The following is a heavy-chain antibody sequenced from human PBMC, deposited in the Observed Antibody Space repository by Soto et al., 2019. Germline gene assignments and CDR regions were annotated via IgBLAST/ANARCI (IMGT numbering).Heavy chain of an antibody. CDR1: GGSVSSGSYY. D-gene: IGHD3-10*01. CDR3: ARDQNYYGSGSGDYYYYGMDV. J-gene: IGHJ6*02. Sequence: QVQLQESGPGLVKPSETLSLTCTVSGGSVSSGSYYWSWIRQPPGKGLEWIGYIYYSGSTNYNPSLKRRVTISVDTSKNQFSLKLSSVTAADTAVYYCARDQNYYGSGSGDYYYYGMDVWGQGTTVTVSS. V-gene: IGHV4-61*01. CDR2: IYYSGST.